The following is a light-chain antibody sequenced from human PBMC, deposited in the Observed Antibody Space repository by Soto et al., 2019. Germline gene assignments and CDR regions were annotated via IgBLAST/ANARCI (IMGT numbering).Light chain of an antibody. CDR3: AAWDDGLNGVV. Sequence: QSALTQPPSASGTPGQTIAISCSGGSSNIGSHTVNWYQQLPGTAPRLLIYCNTQRPSGVPDRFSGSKSGTSASLAISGLQSEYEGDYYCAAWDDGLNGVVFGGGTKLTVL. V-gene: IGLV1-44*01. CDR1: SSNIGSHT. CDR2: CNT. J-gene: IGLJ2*01.